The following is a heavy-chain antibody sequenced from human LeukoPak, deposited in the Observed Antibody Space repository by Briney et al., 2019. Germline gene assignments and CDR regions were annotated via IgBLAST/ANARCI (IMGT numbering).Heavy chain of an antibody. CDR2: IYTSGST. CDR1: GGSISSGSYY. D-gene: IGHD6-19*01. V-gene: IGHV4-61*02. Sequence: SETLSLTCTVSGGSISSGSYYWSWIRQPAGKGVEWIGRIYTSGSTNYNPSLKSRVTISVDTSKNQFSLKLSSVTAADTAVYYCARDSIAVAGFDYWGQGTLVTVSS. J-gene: IGHJ4*02. CDR3: ARDSIAVAGFDY.